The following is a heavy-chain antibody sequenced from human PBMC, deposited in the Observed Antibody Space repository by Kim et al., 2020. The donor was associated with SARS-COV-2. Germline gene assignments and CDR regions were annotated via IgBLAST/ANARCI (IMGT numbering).Heavy chain of an antibody. D-gene: IGHD6-13*01. J-gene: IGHJ2*01. V-gene: IGHV3-30-3*01. CDR2: ISYDGSNK. Sequence: GGSLRLSCAASGFTFSSYAMHWVRQAPGKGLEWVAVISYDGSNKYYADSVKGRFTISRDNSKNTLYLQMNSLRAEDTAVYYCARGTSSSWYLYFDLWGRGTLVTVSS. CDR3: ARGTSSSWYLYFDL. CDR1: GFTFSSYA.